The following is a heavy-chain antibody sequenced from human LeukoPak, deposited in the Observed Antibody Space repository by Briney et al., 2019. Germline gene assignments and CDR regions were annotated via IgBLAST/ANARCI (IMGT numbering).Heavy chain of an antibody. CDR1: GFTFYSYA. CDR2: ISGSGADI. V-gene: IGHV3-23*01. Sequence: PGGSLRLSCAASGFTFYSYAMNWVRQAPGKGLEWVSVISGSGADIYYADSVGGRFTISRDNSKNTLYLQMSSLRAEDTAVYYCARDPGYYGNDYWGQGTLVTVSS. J-gene: IGHJ4*02. D-gene: IGHD3-10*01. CDR3: ARDPGYYGNDY.